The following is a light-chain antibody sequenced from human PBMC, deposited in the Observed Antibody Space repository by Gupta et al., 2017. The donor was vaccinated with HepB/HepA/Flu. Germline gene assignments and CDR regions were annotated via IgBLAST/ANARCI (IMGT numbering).Light chain of an antibody. CDR2: GAS. J-gene: IGKJ3*01. CDR3: QQWST. Sequence: EIVLTQSPGTLSLSPGERATLSCRASQSVSSSYLAWYQQKPGQAPRLLIYGASSRATGIPDRFSGSGSGTDFTRTISRLEPEDFAGYYGQQWSTFGPGTKVDIK. CDR1: QSVSSSY. V-gene: IGKV3-20*01.